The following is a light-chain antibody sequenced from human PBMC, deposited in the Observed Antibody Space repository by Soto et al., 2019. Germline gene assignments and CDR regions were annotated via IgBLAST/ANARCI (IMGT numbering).Light chain of an antibody. CDR3: QQCGSSPPT. CDR1: QSVSSN. Sequence: EIMMTQSPATVSVSPGERATLSCRASQSVSSNLAWYQQKPGQAPRLLIYGTSSRATGIPDRFSGSGSGTDFTLTISRLEPEDFAVYYCQQCGSSPPTFGGGTKVDI. J-gene: IGKJ4*01. CDR2: GTS. V-gene: IGKV3-20*01.